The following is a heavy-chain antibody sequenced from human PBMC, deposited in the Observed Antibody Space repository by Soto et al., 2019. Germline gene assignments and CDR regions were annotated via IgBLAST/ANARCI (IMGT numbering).Heavy chain of an antibody. Sequence: GESLKISCQASGYTFTTKWIGWVCQMPGKGLEWMGTIYPDDSVTTYSPSFQGQVIISADKSINTAYLQWNTLKASDTAMYYCARLRGQWLLNGPDYWGQGTLVTVSS. D-gene: IGHD6-19*01. CDR1: GYTFTTKW. J-gene: IGHJ4*02. CDR3: ARLRGQWLLNGPDY. CDR2: IYPDDSVT. V-gene: IGHV5-51*01.